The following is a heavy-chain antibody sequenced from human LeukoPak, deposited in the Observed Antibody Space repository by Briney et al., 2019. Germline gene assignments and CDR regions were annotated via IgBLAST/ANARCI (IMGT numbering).Heavy chain of an antibody. CDR3: ARDLRWYGDY. CDR2: ISSSSSYI. Sequence: GGSLRLSCAASGFTFSSYSMNWVRQAPGKGLEWVSSISSSSSYIYYADSVKGRFTISRDNSKNTLYLQMNSLRAEDTAVYYCARDLRWYGDYWGQGTLVTVSS. D-gene: IGHD4-23*01. J-gene: IGHJ4*02. V-gene: IGHV3-21*01. CDR1: GFTFSSYS.